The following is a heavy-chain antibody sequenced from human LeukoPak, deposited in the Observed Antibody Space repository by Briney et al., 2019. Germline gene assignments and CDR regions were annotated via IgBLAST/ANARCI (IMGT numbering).Heavy chain of an antibody. CDR2: IHRDGNGA. J-gene: IGHJ4*02. CDR3: TRGVQSSTDY. V-gene: IGHV3-74*01. Sequence: GGSLRLSCAASGFTFRSYWMHWVREAPGKGLVWVSHIHRDGNGASYADSVKGRFTISRDNAKNTLYLQMSGLRAEDTAVYFCTRGVQSSTDYWGQGTLVTVSS. D-gene: IGHD6-13*01. CDR1: GFTFRSYW.